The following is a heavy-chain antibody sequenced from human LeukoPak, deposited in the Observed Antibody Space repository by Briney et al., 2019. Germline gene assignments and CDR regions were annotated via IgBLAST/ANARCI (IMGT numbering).Heavy chain of an antibody. Sequence: GGSLRLSCAASGFTFTKYWVSWIRQAPGKGLEWAAHISEDGSDRYYVDSVKGRFTISRDNAKNSLYLQMNSLRVEDTAVYYCAIMTFPLEDWGQGTLVTVSS. CDR3: AIMTFPLED. CDR2: ISEDGSDR. V-gene: IGHV3-7*01. J-gene: IGHJ4*02. CDR1: GFTFTKYW. D-gene: IGHD2-8*01.